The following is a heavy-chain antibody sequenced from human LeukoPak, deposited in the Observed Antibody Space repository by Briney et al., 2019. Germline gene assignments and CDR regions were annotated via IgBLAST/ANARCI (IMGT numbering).Heavy chain of an antibody. Sequence: GASVKVSCKASGYTFTGYFIHWVRQAPGQGLEWMGWINPNSGGTNYAQKFQGRVTMTRDTSISTAYMELSRLRSDDTAVYYCARDRGGYCSGGSCYSWFDPWGQGTLVTVSS. J-gene: IGHJ5*02. CDR3: ARDRGGYCSGGSCYSWFDP. CDR1: GYTFTGYF. CDR2: INPNSGGT. V-gene: IGHV1-2*02. D-gene: IGHD2-15*01.